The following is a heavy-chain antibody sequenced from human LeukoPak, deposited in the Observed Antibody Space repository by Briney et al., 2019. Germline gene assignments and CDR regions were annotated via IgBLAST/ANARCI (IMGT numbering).Heavy chain of an antibody. J-gene: IGHJ4*02. CDR1: GGSISSGGYY. CDR2: IYYSGST. Sequence: SETLSLTCTDSGGSISSGGYYWSWIRQHPGKGLEWIGYIYYSGSTYYNPSLKSRVTISVDTSKNQFSLKLSSVTAADTAVYYCARGSIVGAGPLDYWGQGTLVTVSS. CDR3: ARGSIVGAGPLDY. D-gene: IGHD1-26*01. V-gene: IGHV4-31*03.